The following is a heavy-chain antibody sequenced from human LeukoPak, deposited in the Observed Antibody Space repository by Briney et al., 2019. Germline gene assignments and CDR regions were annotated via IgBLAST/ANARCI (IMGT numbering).Heavy chain of an antibody. Sequence: PSGTLSLTCAVSGGSISSSNWWSWVRQPPGKGLAWIGEIYHSGSTYYSPSLKSRVTISVDTSKNQFSLKLRSVTAADTAVYYCARGREDFILVPGTKRKSYYMDVWGKGTTVTVSS. CDR1: GGSISSSNW. CDR3: ARGREDFILVPGTKRKSYYMDV. D-gene: IGHD2-2*01. V-gene: IGHV4-4*02. CDR2: IYHSGST. J-gene: IGHJ6*03.